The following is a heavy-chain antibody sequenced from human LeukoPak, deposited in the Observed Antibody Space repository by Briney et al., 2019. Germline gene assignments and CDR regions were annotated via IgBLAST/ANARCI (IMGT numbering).Heavy chain of an antibody. Sequence: QPGRSLLLSYTASGFTFGDYAMSWVRPAPGKGLEWVGFIRSKAYGGTTEYAASVKGRFTISRDDSKSIAYLQMNSLKTEDTAVYYCWVCYYDSSGYCDYWGQGTLVTVSS. CDR1: GFTFGDYA. CDR3: WVCYYDSSGYCDY. V-gene: IGHV3-49*04. J-gene: IGHJ4*02. CDR2: IRSKAYGGTT. D-gene: IGHD3-22*01.